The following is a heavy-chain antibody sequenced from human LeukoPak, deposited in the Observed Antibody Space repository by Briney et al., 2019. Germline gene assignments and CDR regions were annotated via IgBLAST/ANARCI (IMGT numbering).Heavy chain of an antibody. Sequence: SETLSLTCTVSGGSISSYYWSWIRQPPGKGLEWIGYIYYSGSTNYNPSLKSRVTISVDTSKNQFSLKLSSVTAADTTVYYCARYVVYGSGIYYFDYWGQGTLVTVSS. CDR2: IYYSGST. J-gene: IGHJ4*02. V-gene: IGHV4-59*08. CDR1: GGSISSYY. D-gene: IGHD3-10*01. CDR3: ARYVVYGSGIYYFDY.